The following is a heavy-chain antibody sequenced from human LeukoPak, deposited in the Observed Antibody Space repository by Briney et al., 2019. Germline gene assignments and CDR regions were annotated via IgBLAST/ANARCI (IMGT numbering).Heavy chain of an antibody. Sequence: GGSLRLSCAASGFTFSNYAMNWVRQAPGKGLEWVSTISGVGDSTYYAESVKGRFTMSRDNSKNTLYLQMNSLRAEDTAVYYCAKDSKQQLVGFYFDYWGQGTLVTVSS. CDR1: GFTFSNYA. J-gene: IGHJ4*02. V-gene: IGHV3-23*01. D-gene: IGHD6-13*01. CDR2: ISGVGDST. CDR3: AKDSKQQLVGFYFDY.